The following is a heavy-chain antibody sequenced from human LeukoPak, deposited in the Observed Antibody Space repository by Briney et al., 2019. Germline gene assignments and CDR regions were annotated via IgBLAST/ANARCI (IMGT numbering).Heavy chain of an antibody. CDR3: ARGTEYYDILTGYHYYFDY. Sequence: SETPSLTCTVSGGSISSYYWSWIRQPPGKGLEWIGYIYYSGSTNYNPSLKSRVTISVDTSKNQFSLKLSSVTAADTAVYYCARGTEYYDILTGYHYYFDYWGQGTLVTVSS. J-gene: IGHJ4*02. D-gene: IGHD3-9*01. CDR1: GGSISSYY. CDR2: IYYSGST. V-gene: IGHV4-59*12.